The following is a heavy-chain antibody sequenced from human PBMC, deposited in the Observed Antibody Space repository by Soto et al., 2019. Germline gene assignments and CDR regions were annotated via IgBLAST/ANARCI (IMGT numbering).Heavy chain of an antibody. D-gene: IGHD3-10*01. V-gene: IGHV3-21*01. CDR1: GFTFSSYS. CDR3: ARMGSGSQYYYGMDV. Sequence: SCAASGFTFSSYSMNWVRQAPGKGLEWVSSISSSSSYIYYADSVKGRFTISRDNAKNSLYLQMNSLRAEDTAVYYCARMGSGSQYYYGMDVWGQGTTVTVSS. CDR2: ISSSSSYI. J-gene: IGHJ6*02.